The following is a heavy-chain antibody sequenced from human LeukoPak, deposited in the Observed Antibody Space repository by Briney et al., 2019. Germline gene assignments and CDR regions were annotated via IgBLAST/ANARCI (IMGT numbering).Heavy chain of an antibody. Sequence: GGSLRLSCAASGFTFDDYAMHWVRQAPGKGLEWVSGISWHSGSIGYADSVKGRFTISRDNAKNSLYLQMNSLRAEDTALYYCAKVGYGDYYFDYWGQGTLVTVSS. J-gene: IGHJ4*02. CDR1: GFTFDDYA. V-gene: IGHV3-9*01. CDR3: AKVGYGDYYFDY. D-gene: IGHD4-17*01. CDR2: ISWHSGSI.